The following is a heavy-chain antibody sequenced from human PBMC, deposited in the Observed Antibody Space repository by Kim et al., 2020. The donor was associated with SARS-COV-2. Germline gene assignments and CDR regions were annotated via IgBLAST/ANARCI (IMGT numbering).Heavy chain of an antibody. CDR3: ARDRGNTCFDA. Sequence: GGSLRLSCAASGFSFSNSGMHWVRQAPGKGLEWVAFIWYDGSKKYYADSVKGRFTISRDNSKNTLYLQMNSLRVEDAAVYHCARDRGNTCFDAWRQGTLV. J-gene: IGHJ5*02. CDR1: GFSFSNSG. V-gene: IGHV3-33*01. D-gene: IGHD3-16*01. CDR2: IWYDGSKK.